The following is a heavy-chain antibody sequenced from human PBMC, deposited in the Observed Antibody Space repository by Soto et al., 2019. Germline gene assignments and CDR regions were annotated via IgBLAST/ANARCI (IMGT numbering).Heavy chain of an antibody. J-gene: IGHJ4*02. D-gene: IGHD6-13*01. CDR3: AREGVGSSSTALDY. CDR2: ISSNGGST. Sequence: PGGSLRLSCAAFGLTFSSYAMHWVRQAPGKGLEYVSAISSNGGSTYYADSVKGRFTISRDNSKNTLYLQMGSLRAEDMAVYYCAREGVGSSSTALDYWGQGTLVTVSS. CDR1: GLTFSSYA. V-gene: IGHV3-64*02.